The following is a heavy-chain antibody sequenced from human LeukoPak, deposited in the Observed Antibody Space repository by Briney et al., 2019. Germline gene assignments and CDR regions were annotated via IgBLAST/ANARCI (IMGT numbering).Heavy chain of an antibody. CDR1: GFTFDDYA. CDR2: ISWDGGST. Sequence: PGGSLRLSCAASGFTFDDYAMHWVRQAPGKGLEWVSLISWDGGSTYYADSVKGRFTISRDNSKNSLYLQMNSLRAEDTALYYCAKHMSPDKHRFYMDVWGKGTTVTVSS. V-gene: IGHV3-43D*03. D-gene: IGHD1-14*01. CDR3: AKHMSPDKHRFYMDV. J-gene: IGHJ6*03.